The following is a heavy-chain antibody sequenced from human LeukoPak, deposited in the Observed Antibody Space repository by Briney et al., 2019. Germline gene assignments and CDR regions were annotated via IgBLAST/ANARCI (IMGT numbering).Heavy chain of an antibody. V-gene: IGHV4-39*07. CDR1: GGSISSSSYY. CDR2: IYYSGST. Sequence: PSETLSLTCTVSGGSISSSSYYWGWIRQPPGKGLEWIGSIYYSGSTYYNPSLKSRVTISVDTSKNQFSLKLSSVTAADTAVYYCARGGEGITMIVVVIPGAFDIWGQGTMVTVSS. J-gene: IGHJ3*02. D-gene: IGHD3-22*01. CDR3: ARGGEGITMIVVVIPGAFDI.